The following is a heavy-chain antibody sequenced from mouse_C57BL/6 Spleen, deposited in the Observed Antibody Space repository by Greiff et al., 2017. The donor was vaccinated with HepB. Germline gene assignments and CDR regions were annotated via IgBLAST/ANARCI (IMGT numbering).Heavy chain of an antibody. J-gene: IGHJ4*01. V-gene: IGHV1-80*01. CDR2: IYPGDGDT. D-gene: IGHD2-5*01. Sequence: QVQLQQSGAELVKPGASVKISCKASGYAFSSYWMNWVKQRPGKGLEWIGQIYPGDGDTNYNGKFKGKATLTADKSSSTAYMQLSSLTSEDSAVYFCARGDYSNLYAMDYWGQGTSVTVSS. CDR3: ARGDYSNLYAMDY. CDR1: GYAFSSYW.